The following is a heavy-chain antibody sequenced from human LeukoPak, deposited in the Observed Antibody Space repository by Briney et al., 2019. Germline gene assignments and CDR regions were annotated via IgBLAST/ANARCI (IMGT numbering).Heavy chain of an antibody. Sequence: PSETLSLTCAVYGRSFSGYYWSWIRQPPGKGLEWIGEINHSGSTNYNPSLKSRVTMSVDKSKNQFSLKLSSVTAADTAVYYCAREGGPQSLRGTFDPWGQGTLVTVSS. CDR1: GRSFSGYY. CDR3: AREGGPQSLRGTFDP. V-gene: IGHV4-34*01. D-gene: IGHD3-16*01. J-gene: IGHJ5*02. CDR2: INHSGST.